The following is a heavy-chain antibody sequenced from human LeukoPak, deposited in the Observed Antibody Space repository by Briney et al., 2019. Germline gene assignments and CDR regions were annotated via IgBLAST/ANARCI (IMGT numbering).Heavy chain of an antibody. J-gene: IGHJ5*02. CDR1: GFTVSTHW. V-gene: IGHV3-74*01. CDR3: ARSRGEGTPLDP. CDR2: IRIDGSDT. Sequence: GGSLRLSCEASGFTVSTHWMHWVRQAPGKGLVWVSLIRIDGSDTDYADSVRGRFTTSRDNAKNVVYLQMDSLRVEDTAIYYCARSRGEGTPLDPWGQGTLVTVSS.